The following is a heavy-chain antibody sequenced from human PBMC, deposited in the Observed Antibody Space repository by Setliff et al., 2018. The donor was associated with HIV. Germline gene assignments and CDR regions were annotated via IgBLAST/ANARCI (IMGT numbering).Heavy chain of an antibody. CDR2: IYPGDSYT. CDR3: ARHFGYNPGWFDS. CDR1: GYSFTSYW. J-gene: IGHJ5*01. V-gene: IGHV5-51*01. D-gene: IGHD3-10*01. Sequence: PGESLKISCKGSGYSFTSYWIGWVRQMPGKGLEWMGIIYPGDSYTHYSPSFQGHITISIDKSISSASLHWSSLRTSDTAIYYCARHFGYNPGWFDSWGQGTLVTVSS.